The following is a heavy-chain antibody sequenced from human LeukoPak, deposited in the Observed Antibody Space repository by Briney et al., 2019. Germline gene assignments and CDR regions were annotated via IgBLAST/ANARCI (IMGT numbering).Heavy chain of an antibody. D-gene: IGHD3-10*01. CDR3: ARGRVWLYGSGSGSGY. CDR1: GFTFSHYA. V-gene: IGHV3-30*04. CDR2: ISYDGSNK. Sequence: GRSLRLSCAASGFTFSHYAMHWVRQAPGKGLEWVAVISYDGSNKDYADSVKGRFTISRDNSNNTLHLQMNSLRAEDTAMYYCARGRVWLYGSGSGSGYWGQGTLVTVSS. J-gene: IGHJ4*02.